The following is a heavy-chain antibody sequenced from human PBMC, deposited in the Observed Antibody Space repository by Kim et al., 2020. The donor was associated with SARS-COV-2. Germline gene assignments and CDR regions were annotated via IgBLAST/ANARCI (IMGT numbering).Heavy chain of an antibody. CDR1: GGTFSSYA. CDR3: ARGFAYYYDSSGYYYDY. J-gene: IGHJ4*02. Sequence: SVKVSCKASGGTFSSYAISWVRQAPGQGLEWMGRIIPILGIANYAQKFQGRVTITADKSTSTAYMELSSLRSEDTAVYYCARGFAYYYDSSGYYYDYWGQGTLVTVSS. V-gene: IGHV1-69*04. CDR2: IIPILGIA. D-gene: IGHD3-22*01.